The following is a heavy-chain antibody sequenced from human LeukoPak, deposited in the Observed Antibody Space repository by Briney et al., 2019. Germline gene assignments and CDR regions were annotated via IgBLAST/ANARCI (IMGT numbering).Heavy chain of an antibody. V-gene: IGHV3-73*01. D-gene: IGHD2-21*02. CDR1: GFTFSGSA. CDR3: TRHQTCGGDCSQYWYFDL. CDR2: IRSKADSCAT. J-gene: IGHJ2*01. Sequence: GGSLRLSCAASGFTFSGSAMHWVRQASGKGLEWVGRIRSKADSCATAYAASVKGRFTISRDDSKNTAYLQMNSLKTEDTAVYYCTRHQTCGGDCSQYWYFDLWGRGTLVTVSS.